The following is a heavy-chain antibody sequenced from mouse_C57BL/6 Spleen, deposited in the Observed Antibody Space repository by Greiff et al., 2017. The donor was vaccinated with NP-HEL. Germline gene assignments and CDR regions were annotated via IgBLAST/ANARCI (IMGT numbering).Heavy chain of an antibody. J-gene: IGHJ2*01. CDR1: GYTFTSYW. D-gene: IGHD1-1*01. CDR3: ARAYYGTNYFDY. V-gene: IGHV1-59*01. Sequence: QVQLQQPGAELVRPGTSVKLSCKASGYTFTSYWMHWVKQRPGQGLEWIGVIDPSDSYTNYNQKFKGKATLTVDTSSSTAYMQLSSLTSEDSAVYYCARAYYGTNYFDYWGQGTTLTVSS. CDR2: IDPSDSYT.